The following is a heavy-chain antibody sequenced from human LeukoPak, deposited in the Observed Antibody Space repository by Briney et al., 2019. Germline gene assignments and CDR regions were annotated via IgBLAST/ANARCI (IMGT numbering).Heavy chain of an antibody. CDR1: GSIFNTYV. CDR3: AKRFGSGSLCAFDI. CDR2: ISGSGGST. V-gene: IGHV3-23*01. J-gene: IGHJ3*02. D-gene: IGHD3-22*01. Sequence: GGSLRLSCAASGSIFNTYVMSWVRQAPGKGLEWVSAISGSGGSTYYADSVKGRFTISRDNSKNTLYLQMNSLRAEDTAVYYCAKRFGSGSLCAFDIWGQGTMVTVSS.